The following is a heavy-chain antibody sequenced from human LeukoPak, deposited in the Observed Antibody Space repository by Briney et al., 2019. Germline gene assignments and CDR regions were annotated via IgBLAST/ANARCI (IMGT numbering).Heavy chain of an antibody. D-gene: IGHD6-13*01. CDR2: IYYSGST. V-gene: IGHV4-59*01. J-gene: IGHJ6*02. CDR1: GGSIGSYY. CDR3: ARGRIAAAGTGPYYYGMDV. Sequence: SETLSLTCTVSGGSIGSYYWSWIRQPPGKGLEWIGYIYYSGSTNYNPSLKSRVTISVDTSKNQFSLKLSSVTAADTAVYYCARGRIAAAGTGPYYYGMDVWGQGTTVTVSS.